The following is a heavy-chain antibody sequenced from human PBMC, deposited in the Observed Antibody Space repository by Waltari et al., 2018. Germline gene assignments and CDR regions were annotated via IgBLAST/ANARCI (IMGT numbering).Heavy chain of an antibody. CDR1: GFIFSSYT. CDR3: AKENPGGNTDY. D-gene: IGHD2-15*01. CDR2: ISGSGGST. J-gene: IGHJ4*02. Sequence: EVQLLESGGGLVQPGGSLRLSCAASGFIFSSYTINWVRQAPGKGLEWVSGISGSGGSTYYADSVKGRFTISRDNSKNTLYLQMNSLRAEDTAVYYCAKENPGGNTDYWGQGTLVIVSS. V-gene: IGHV3-23*01.